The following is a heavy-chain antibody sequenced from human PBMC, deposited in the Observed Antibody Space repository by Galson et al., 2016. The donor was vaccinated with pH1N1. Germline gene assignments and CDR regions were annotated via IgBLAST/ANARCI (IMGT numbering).Heavy chain of an antibody. CDR3: ASHPATAIRAFFDS. CDR2: IYYTGST. V-gene: IGHV4-39*01. D-gene: IGHD2-2*02. CDR1: GGSISSNYFY. J-gene: IGHJ4*02. Sequence: SETLSLTCTVSGGSISSNYFYWGWIRQPPGKGLEWIGSIYYTGSTYYSPSLTSRVTISVDTSMNQFSLKLGSVTAADTAVYYCASHPATAIRAFFDSWGQGTLVTVSS.